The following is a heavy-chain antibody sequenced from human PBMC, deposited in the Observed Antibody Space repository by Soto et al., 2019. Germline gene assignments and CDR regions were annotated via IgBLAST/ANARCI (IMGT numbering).Heavy chain of an antibody. Sequence: GGSLRLSCAASGFIFENFGMSWVRQAPGKGLEWISSISGSGFKKYYADSVKGRLTISRDNSKSKVYLELNNLSAEDTAVYHCAKNQGVELVPLATVDWFDPWGQGSVVTVSS. CDR3: AKNQGVELVPLATVDWFDP. J-gene: IGHJ5*02. CDR1: GFIFENFG. D-gene: IGHD1-26*01. CDR2: ISGSGFKK. V-gene: IGHV3-23*01.